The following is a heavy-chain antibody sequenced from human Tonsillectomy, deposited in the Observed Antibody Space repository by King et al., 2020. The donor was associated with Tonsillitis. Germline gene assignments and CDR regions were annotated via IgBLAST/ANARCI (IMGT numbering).Heavy chain of an antibody. J-gene: IGHJ3*02. V-gene: IGHV1-69*01. Sequence: VQLVQSGAEVKKPGSSVKVSCKASGGTFSSYAITWVRQAPGQGLEWMGGIIPIFGTANYAQRFQGRVTITADESTSTAYMDLSSLRPEDTAVYYCARGGPLSNIFDIWGQGTMVTVSS. D-gene: IGHD3-16*02. CDR3: ARGGPLSNIFDI. CDR2: IIPIFGTA. CDR1: GGTFSSYA.